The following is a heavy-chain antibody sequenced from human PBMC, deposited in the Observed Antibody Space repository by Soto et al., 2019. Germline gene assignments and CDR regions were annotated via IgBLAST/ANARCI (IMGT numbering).Heavy chain of an antibody. CDR3: ARQLPTAIRGGHYYSYGMDV. J-gene: IGHJ6*02. Sequence: EVQLVESGGGLVQPGGSLRLSCAASGFTLSSYWIHWVRQAPGKGLVWVSRIDSAGISTSYADSVKGRFTISRDNAKSTLYLQMNSLRAEDTAVYYCARQLPTAIRGGHYYSYGMDVWGQGTTVTVSS. D-gene: IGHD2-2*02. V-gene: IGHV3-74*01. CDR1: GFTLSSYW. CDR2: IDSAGIST.